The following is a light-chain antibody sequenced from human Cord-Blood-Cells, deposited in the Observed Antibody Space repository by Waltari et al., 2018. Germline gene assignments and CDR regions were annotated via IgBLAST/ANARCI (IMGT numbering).Light chain of an antibody. CDR1: SSAVGGYNY. CDR3: SSYTSSSTYV. V-gene: IGLV2-14*01. CDR2: DVS. J-gene: IGLJ1*01. Sequence: QSALTQPASVSGSPGHSITISCTGTSSAVGGYNYVSWYQQHPGKAPNLMIYDVSKRPSGVSNRFSGSKSGNTASLTISGLQAEDEADYYCSSYTSSSTYVFGTGTKVTVL.